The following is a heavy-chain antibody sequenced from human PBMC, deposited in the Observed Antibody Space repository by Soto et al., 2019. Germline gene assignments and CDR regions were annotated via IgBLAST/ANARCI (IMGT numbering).Heavy chain of an antibody. V-gene: IGHV3-33*01. J-gene: IGHJ5*02. CDR2: IWYDGSNK. Sequence: QVQLVESGGGVVQPGRSLRLSCAASGSTFSSYGMHWVRQAPGKGLEWVAVIWYDGSNKYYADSVKGRFTISRDNSKNTLYLQMNSLRAEDTAVYYCARGLGIAANWFDPWGQGTLVTVSS. CDR3: ARGLGIAANWFDP. CDR1: GSTFSSYG. D-gene: IGHD6-13*01.